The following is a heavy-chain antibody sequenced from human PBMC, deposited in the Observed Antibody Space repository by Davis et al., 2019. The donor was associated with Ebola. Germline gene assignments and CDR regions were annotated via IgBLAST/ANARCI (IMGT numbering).Heavy chain of an antibody. V-gene: IGHV1-69*13. CDR1: GGTFSSYA. J-gene: IGHJ6*02. CDR2: IIPIFGTA. Sequence: AASVKVSCKASGGTFSSYAISWVRQAPGQGLEWMGRIIPIFGTANYAQKFQGRVTITADESTSTAYMELSSLRSEDTAVYYCARGRYDILTAYYYYYYGMDVWGQGTTVTVSS. D-gene: IGHD3-9*01. CDR3: ARGRYDILTAYYYYYYGMDV.